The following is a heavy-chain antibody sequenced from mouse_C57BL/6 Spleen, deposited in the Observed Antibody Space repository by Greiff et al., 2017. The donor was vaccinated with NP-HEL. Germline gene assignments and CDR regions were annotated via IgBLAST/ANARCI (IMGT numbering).Heavy chain of an antibody. V-gene: IGHV5-4*01. J-gene: IGHJ1*03. CDR2: ISDGGSYT. CDR3: ARDWDYYSSYWYFDV. Sequence: EVQLVESGGGLVKPGGSLKLSCAASGFTFSSYAMSWVRQTPEKRLEWVATISDGGSYTYYPDNVKGRFTISRDNAKNNLYLQMSHLKSEDTAMYYCARDWDYYSSYWYFDVWGTGTTVTVSS. D-gene: IGHD1-1*01. CDR1: GFTFSSYA.